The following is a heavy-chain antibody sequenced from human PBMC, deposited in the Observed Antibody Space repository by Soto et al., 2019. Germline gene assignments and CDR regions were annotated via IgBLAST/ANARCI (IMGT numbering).Heavy chain of an antibody. D-gene: IGHD3-9*01. CDR3: ARSVLRYFLGPGY. Sequence: PGGSLRLSCAASGFTFSSYWMHWVRQAPGKGLEWVSCINSSGSTISYADSVKGRFTISRDNAKNSLYLQMNSLRAEDTAVYYCARSVLRYFLGPGYWGQGTLVTVSS. V-gene: IGHV3-48*04. CDR2: INSSGSTI. J-gene: IGHJ4*02. CDR1: GFTFSSYW.